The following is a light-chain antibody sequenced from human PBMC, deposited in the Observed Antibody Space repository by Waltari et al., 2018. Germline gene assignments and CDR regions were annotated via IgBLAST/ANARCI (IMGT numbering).Light chain of an antibody. Sequence: SYILTQTSSVSVAPGETARIPCGGDNVGGKVVHWYLKKPGQAPRLVIYDDRDRPSWIPERFSASSSGNTATLTISRVEAGDEADYYCQVWDDSSDRPVFGGGTQLTVL. CDR3: QVWDDSSDRPV. V-gene: IGLV3-21*04. CDR2: DDR. CDR1: NVGGKV. J-gene: IGLJ3*02.